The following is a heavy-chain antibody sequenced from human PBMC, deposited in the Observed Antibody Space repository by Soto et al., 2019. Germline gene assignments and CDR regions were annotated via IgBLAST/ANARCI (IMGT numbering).Heavy chain of an antibody. J-gene: IGHJ3*02. CDR2: ISWNSGSI. V-gene: IGHV3-9*01. D-gene: IGHD6-13*01. CDR1: GFTFDDYA. Sequence: GGSLRLSCAASGFTFDDYAMHWVRQAPGKGLEWVSGISWNSGSIGYADSVKGRFTISRDNAKNSLYLQMNSLRAEDTALYYCAKGSISAAAGLDAFDIWGQGTMVTVSS. CDR3: AKGSISAAAGLDAFDI.